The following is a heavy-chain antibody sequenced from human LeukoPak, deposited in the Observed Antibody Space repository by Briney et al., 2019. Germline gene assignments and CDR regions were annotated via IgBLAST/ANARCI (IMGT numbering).Heavy chain of an antibody. CDR1: GGSFSGSY. D-gene: IGHD2-21*01. CDR3: AKTLTGGDFDY. J-gene: IGHJ4*02. CDR2: INHRGST. Sequence: SDTLSLTCAVYGGSFSGSYWSWIRQPPGKGLEWIGEINHRGSTNYNPSLKSRVTMSVDTSKNQFSLKLSSVTAADTAVYYCAKTLTGGDFDYWGQGTLVTVS. V-gene: IGHV4-34*01.